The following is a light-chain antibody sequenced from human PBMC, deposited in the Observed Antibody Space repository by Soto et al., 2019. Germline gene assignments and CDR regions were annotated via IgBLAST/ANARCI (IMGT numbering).Light chain of an antibody. CDR2: LAS. V-gene: IGKV2-28*01. CDR3: IQTLQTPLT. Sequence: DIVVTQSPLSLPVTPGERASISCRASQSLLHINGYNYLDWYLQKPGQSPQLLIYLASTRASGVPARFSGSGSGTDFTLKISRVEAEDFGVYYCIQTLQTPLTFGGGTKVDIK. CDR1: QSLLHINGYNY. J-gene: IGKJ4*01.